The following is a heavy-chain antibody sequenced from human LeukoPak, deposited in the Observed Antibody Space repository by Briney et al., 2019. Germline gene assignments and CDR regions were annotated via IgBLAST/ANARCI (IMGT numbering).Heavy chain of an antibody. CDR1: GGSFSGYY. J-gene: IGHJ4*02. CDR2: INHSGST. V-gene: IGHV4-34*01. D-gene: IGHD3-9*01. CDR3: ARSLRYFDKYYFDY. Sequence: PSETLSLTCAVYGGSFSGYYWSWIRQPPGKGLEWIGEINHSGSTNYNPSLESRVTISVDTSKNQFSLKLSSVTAAGTAVYYCARSLRYFDKYYFDYWGQGTLVTVSS.